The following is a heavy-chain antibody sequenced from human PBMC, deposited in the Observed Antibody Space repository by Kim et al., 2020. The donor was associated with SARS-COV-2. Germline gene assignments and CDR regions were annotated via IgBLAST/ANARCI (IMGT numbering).Heavy chain of an antibody. J-gene: IGHJ6*02. D-gene: IGHD2-8*01. V-gene: IGHV1-2*02. CDR1: GYTFTGYY. CDR3: ARSIQVLMVYAHLGYYYGMDV. CDR2: INPNSGGT. Sequence: ASVKVSCKASGYTFTGYYMHWVRQAPGQGLEWMGWINPNSGGTNYAQKFQGRVTMTRDTSISTAYMELSRLRSDDTAVYYCARSIQVLMVYAHLGYYYGMDVWGQGTTVTVSS.